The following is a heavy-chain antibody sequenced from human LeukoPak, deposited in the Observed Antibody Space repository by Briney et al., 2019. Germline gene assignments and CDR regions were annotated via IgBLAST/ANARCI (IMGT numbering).Heavy chain of an antibody. J-gene: IGHJ4*02. CDR1: RGSLSSSSYY. V-gene: IGHV4-39*01. CDR2: IYYSGST. CDR3: ARPSLEWLLYYFDY. D-gene: IGHD3-3*01. Sequence: SETLSLTCTLSRGSLSSSSYYWGWIRQPPGKWREWIGCIYYSGSTYYNPSLTSRVTISVDTSKNQFSLKLSSVTAADTAVYYCARPSLEWLLYYFDYWGQGNLVTVSS.